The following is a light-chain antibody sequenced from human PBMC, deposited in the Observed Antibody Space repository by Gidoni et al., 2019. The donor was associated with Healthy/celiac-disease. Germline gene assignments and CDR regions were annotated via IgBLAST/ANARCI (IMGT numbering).Light chain of an antibody. CDR2: DAS. CDR3: QQRSNLLT. J-gene: IGKJ4*01. Sequence: IVLTQSPATLSLSPGERATLSCRASQSVSSYLAWYQQKPGQTPRLLIYDASNRATGIPARFSGSGSGTDFTLTISSLEPEDVADYYCQQRSNLLTFGGGTKVEIK. V-gene: IGKV3-11*01. CDR1: QSVSSY.